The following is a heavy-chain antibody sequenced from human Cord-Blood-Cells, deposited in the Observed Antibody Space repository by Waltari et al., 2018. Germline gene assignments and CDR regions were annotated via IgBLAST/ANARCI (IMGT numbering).Heavy chain of an antibody. CDR2: IIPILGIA. D-gene: IGHD2-15*01. CDR3: ARGYCRGVSCYSDY. V-gene: IGHV1-69*09. Sequence: QVQLVQSGAEVKKPGSSVKVSCKASGGTFSIYAISWVRQAPGQVLEWMGRIIPILGIANYAQKFQGRVTITADKSTSTAYMELSSLRSEDTAVYYCARGYCRGVSCYSDYWGQGTLVTVSS. J-gene: IGHJ4*02. CDR1: GGTFSIYA.